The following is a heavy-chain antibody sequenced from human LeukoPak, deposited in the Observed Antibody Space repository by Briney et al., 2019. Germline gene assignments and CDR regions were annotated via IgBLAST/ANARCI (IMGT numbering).Heavy chain of an antibody. D-gene: IGHD1-26*01. CDR3: AKDGSYYKLFDY. Sequence: GGSLRLSCAASGFTFSSYWMSWVRQAPGKGLEWVSGISWNSGSIGYADSVKGRFTISRDNAKNSLYLQMNSLRAEDTALYYCAKDGSYYKLFDYWGQGTLATVSS. CDR1: GFTFSSYW. CDR2: ISWNSGSI. V-gene: IGHV3-9*01. J-gene: IGHJ4*02.